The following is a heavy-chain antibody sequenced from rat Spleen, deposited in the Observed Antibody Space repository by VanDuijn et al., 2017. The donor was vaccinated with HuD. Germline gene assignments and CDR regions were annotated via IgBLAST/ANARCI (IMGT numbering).Heavy chain of an antibody. J-gene: IGHJ1*01. V-gene: IGHV5S10*01. D-gene: IGHD1-9*01. Sequence: EVQLVESDGGLVQPGRSLKLSCAASGFTFSDYYMAWVRQAPKKGLEWVATILYDDSSTYYRDSVKGRFTISRDNAKSTQYLQMDSLRSEDTATYYCATYSGYNAYWYFDFWGPGTMVTVSS. CDR1: GFTFSDYY. CDR2: ILYDDSST. CDR3: ATYSGYNAYWYFDF.